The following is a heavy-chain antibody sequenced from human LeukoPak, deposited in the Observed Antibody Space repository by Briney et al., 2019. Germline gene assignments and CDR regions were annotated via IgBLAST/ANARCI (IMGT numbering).Heavy chain of an antibody. J-gene: IGHJ5*02. Sequence: ASETLSLTCTVSGGSINSYYWSWLRQPPGKGLEWIGHVFYTGSSNYNPSLKSRVTISLDRSKNQFSLRLTSVTAADTAVYYCARAGAWQIDPWGQGTLVTVSS. V-gene: IGHV4-59*01. D-gene: IGHD3-10*01. CDR3: ARAGAWQIDP. CDR2: VFYTGSS. CDR1: GGSINSYY.